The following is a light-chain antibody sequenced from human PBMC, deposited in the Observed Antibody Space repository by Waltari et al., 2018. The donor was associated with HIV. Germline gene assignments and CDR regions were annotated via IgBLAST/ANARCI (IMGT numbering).Light chain of an antibody. CDR2: DVS. CDR1: SSDVGGYNY. V-gene: IGLV2-11*01. Sequence: QSALTQPRSVSGSPGQSVTISCTGTSSDVGGYNYVSWYQQHPGKAPKFMIYDVSKRPSGVPDRFSGSKSGNTASLTISGLQAEDEADYYCCAYAGSTTYVIFGGGTKLTVL. J-gene: IGLJ2*01. CDR3: CAYAGSTTYVI.